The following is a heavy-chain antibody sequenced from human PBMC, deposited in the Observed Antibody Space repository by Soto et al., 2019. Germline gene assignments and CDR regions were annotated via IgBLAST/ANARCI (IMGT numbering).Heavy chain of an antibody. J-gene: IGHJ6*03. Sequence: ASVKVSCKASGYTFTSYGISWVRQAPGQGLEWMGWISAYNGNTNYAQKLQGRVTMTTDTSTSTAYMELRSLRSDDTAVYYCARAPRPYDFWSGYPYYYYYMDVWGKGTTVTVSS. CDR2: ISAYNGNT. CDR3: ARAPRPYDFWSGYPYYYYYMDV. D-gene: IGHD3-3*01. V-gene: IGHV1-18*01. CDR1: GYTFTSYG.